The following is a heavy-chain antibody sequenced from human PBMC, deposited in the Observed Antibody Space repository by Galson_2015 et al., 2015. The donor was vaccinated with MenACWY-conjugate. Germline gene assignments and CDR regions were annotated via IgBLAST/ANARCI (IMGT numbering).Heavy chain of an antibody. J-gene: IGHJ4*02. D-gene: IGHD5-18*01. CDR3: ARRYNEGLDY. V-gene: IGHV5-51*01. CDR1: GYRFTHFW. CDR2: IYPGDSDA. Sequence: QSGAEVTKPGESLKISFTASGYRFTHFWIGWVRQMPGEGLEWMGIIYPGDSDARYSSSFQGQVTISADKSIDTAYLQWSSLKPSDTAMYYCARRYNEGLDYWGQGTLVTVSS.